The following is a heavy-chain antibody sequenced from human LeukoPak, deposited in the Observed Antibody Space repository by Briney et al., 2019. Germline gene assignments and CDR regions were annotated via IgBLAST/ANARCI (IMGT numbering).Heavy chain of an antibody. J-gene: IGHJ3*02. CDR2: ISYDGSNK. D-gene: IGHD3-22*01. CDR1: GFTFISYA. CDR3: ARGGVSSGYYAPRNDAFDI. Sequence: GGSLRLSCAASGFTFISYAMHWVRQAPGKGLEGVAVISYDGSNKYYADSVKGRFTISRDNYKNTLYLQMNSLRAEDTAVYYCARGGVSSGYYAPRNDAFDIWGQGTMVTVSS. V-gene: IGHV3-30*04.